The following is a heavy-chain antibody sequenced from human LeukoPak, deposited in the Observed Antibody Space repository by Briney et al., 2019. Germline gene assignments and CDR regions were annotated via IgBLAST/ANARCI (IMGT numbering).Heavy chain of an antibody. D-gene: IGHD7-27*01. CDR1: GLILRSYW. CDR3: ARPDPGAFDY. CDR2: IKQDGSEK. Sequence: GGSLRLSCEASGLILRSYWMSWVCQVPGKGLEWVANIKQDGSEKYNVDSVKGRFIISRDNAKNSLYLQMNSLRVEDTAVYYCARPDPGAFDYWGQGTLVTVSS. J-gene: IGHJ4*02. V-gene: IGHV3-7*01.